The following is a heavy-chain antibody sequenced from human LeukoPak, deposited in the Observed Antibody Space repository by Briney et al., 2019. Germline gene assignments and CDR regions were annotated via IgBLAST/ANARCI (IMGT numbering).Heavy chain of an antibody. D-gene: IGHD3-22*01. CDR2: ISYDGSNK. CDR3: AKSHYDSSGYYPGMDV. V-gene: IGHV3-30-3*02. CDR1: GFTFSSYA. J-gene: IGHJ6*02. Sequence: PGRSLRLSCAASGFTFSSYAMHWVRQAPGKGLEWVAVISYDGSNKYYADSVKGRFTISRDNSKNTLYLQMNSLRAEDTAVYYCAKSHYDSSGYYPGMDVWGQGTTVTVSS.